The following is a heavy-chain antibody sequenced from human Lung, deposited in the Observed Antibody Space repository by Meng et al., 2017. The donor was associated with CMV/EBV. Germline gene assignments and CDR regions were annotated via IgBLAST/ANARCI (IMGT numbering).Heavy chain of an antibody. CDR2: ITPFSDNI. V-gene: IGHV3-21*01. CDR3: SRDRYQLPYDS. J-gene: IGHJ4*02. Sequence: ESXKISCSASGFAFSNYKMDWVRQAPGRGLEWVSSITPFSDNIYYGDSVKGRFTISRDNGKYLVYLQMNSLRDKDTAVYYCSRDRYQLPYDSWGQGTLVTVSS. CDR1: GFAFSNYK. D-gene: IGHD2-2*01.